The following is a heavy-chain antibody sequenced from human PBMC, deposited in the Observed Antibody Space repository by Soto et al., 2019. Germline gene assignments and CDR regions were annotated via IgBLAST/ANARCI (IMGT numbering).Heavy chain of an antibody. CDR3: AKDYDYGDSLTFDY. Sequence: EVQLLEAGGGLVQPGGSLRLSCAASGFSFRNYGMSWVRQAPGKGLEWLSAIIGNGDTAYYADSVRGRFTISRDNSKNTLYLQLNDLGAEDTAIYYCAKDYDYGDSLTFDYWGQGTLVTGSS. J-gene: IGHJ4*02. D-gene: IGHD4-17*01. CDR1: GFSFRNYG. V-gene: IGHV3-23*01. CDR2: IIGNGDTA.